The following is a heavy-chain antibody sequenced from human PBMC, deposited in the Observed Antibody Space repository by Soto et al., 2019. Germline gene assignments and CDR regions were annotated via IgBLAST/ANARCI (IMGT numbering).Heavy chain of an antibody. V-gene: IGHV4-59*01. D-gene: IGHD2-15*01. Sequence: SETLSLTCTVSGGSISSYYWSWIRQPPGKGLEWIGHFYYSGSTNYNPSLKSRVTMSADTSENQFSLKLYSVTAADTAVYFCAAANYCSGGRCLDYWGPGTLVTVYS. J-gene: IGHJ4*02. CDR3: AAANYCSGGRCLDY. CDR1: GGSISSYY. CDR2: FYYSGST.